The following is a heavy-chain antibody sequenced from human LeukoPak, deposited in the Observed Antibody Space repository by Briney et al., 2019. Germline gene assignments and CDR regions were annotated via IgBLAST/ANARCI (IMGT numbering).Heavy chain of an antibody. V-gene: IGHV1-18*01. D-gene: IGHD2-15*01. CDR1: GYMFIVYG. CDR2: IGAKNGYT. J-gene: IGHJ4*02. CDR3: ARDDCSGGSCSGGHYLDY. Sequence: ASVKVSCKASGYMFIVYGFAWVRQAPGQGLEWLGWIGAKNGYTWYAQKFQDRITMTTDTSTTTAYMELRSLTSDDTAVYYCARDDCSGGSCSGGHYLDYWGQGSLVTVSS.